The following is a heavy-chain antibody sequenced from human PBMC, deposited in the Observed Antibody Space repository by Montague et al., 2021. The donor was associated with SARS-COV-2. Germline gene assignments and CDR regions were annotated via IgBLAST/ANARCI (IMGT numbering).Heavy chain of an antibody. Sequence: SETLSLTCTVSRDSISSHNYFWAWIRQPPGKGWEWIGSFDYSGHTFYNPSLESRVTISVDTSKKQFSLKVNSVTAADTAVYYCTKAGEALAWGTFDFWGQGTLVTVSS. V-gene: IGHV4-39*07. CDR2: FDYSGHT. D-gene: IGHD3-10*01. J-gene: IGHJ4*03. CDR3: TKAGEALAWGTFDF. CDR1: RDSISSHNYF.